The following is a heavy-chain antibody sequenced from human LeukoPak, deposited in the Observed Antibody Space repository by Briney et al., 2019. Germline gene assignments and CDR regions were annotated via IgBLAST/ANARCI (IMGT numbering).Heavy chain of an antibody. V-gene: IGHV3-21*01. CDR2: ISSSSSYI. CDR1: GFTFSSYS. Sequence: GGSLRLSCAASGFTFSSYSTNWVRQAPGKGLEWVSSISSSSSYIYYADSVKGRFTISRDNAKNSLYLQMNSLRAEDTAVYYCARVSSLSGSYYNLRAVFDYWGQGTLVTVSS. CDR3: ARVSSLSGSYYNLRAVFDY. D-gene: IGHD1-26*01. J-gene: IGHJ4*02.